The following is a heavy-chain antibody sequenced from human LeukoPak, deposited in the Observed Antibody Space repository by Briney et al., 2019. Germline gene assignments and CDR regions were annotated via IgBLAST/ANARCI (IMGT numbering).Heavy chain of an antibody. CDR2: INPNSGGT. Sequence: ASVKVSCKASGYTFTGYYMHWVRQAPGQGLEWMGWINPNSGGTNYAQKFQGRVTMTRDTSISTAYMELSRLRSEDTAVYYCARDPAARDYYGMDVWGQGTTVTVSS. V-gene: IGHV1-2*02. CDR3: ARDPAARDYYGMDV. D-gene: IGHD2-2*01. CDR1: GYTFTGYY. J-gene: IGHJ6*02.